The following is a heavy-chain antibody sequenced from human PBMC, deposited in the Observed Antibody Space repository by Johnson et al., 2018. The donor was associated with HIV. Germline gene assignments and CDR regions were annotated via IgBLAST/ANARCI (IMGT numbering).Heavy chain of an antibody. CDR2: IYSGDRT. D-gene: IGHD6-19*01. V-gene: IGHV3-53*01. Sequence: VQLVESGGGLIQPGGSLRLSCAASGFTVSSNYMSWVRQAPGKGLEWVSIIYSGDRTYSAVSVKVRFTISRDSSENTLFLQMNSLRVEDTAIYYCAGRSSAWYEDAFDIWGQGTMVTVSS. J-gene: IGHJ3*02. CDR1: GFTVSSNY. CDR3: AGRSSAWYEDAFDI.